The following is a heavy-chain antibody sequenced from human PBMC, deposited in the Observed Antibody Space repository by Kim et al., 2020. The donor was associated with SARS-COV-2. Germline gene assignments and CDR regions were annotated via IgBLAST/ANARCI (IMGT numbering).Heavy chain of an antibody. CDR2: ISPILLTA. D-gene: IGHD2-15*01. Sequence: SVKVSCKASGGTFSSYAMSWVRQAPGQDLEWRIRISPILLTANYAQKVQGSVTITADKSTSTTYMELSRLRSEDTAVYYCARGPNQYSAMDVWGRGTTVTFSS. J-gene: IGHJ6*02. V-gene: IGHV1-69*04. CDR1: GGTFSSYA. CDR3: ARGPNQYSAMDV.